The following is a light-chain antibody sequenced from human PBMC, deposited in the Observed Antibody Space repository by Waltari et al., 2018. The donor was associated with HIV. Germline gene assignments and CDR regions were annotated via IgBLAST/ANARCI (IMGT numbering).Light chain of an antibody. CDR1: QSVSSN. Sequence: EIVLTQSPATLSVSPGERATLSCRASQSVSSNLAWYQQKPGQAPRLLIYSASTRTTGIPARFSGSGSGTEFTLTISSLQSEDFAVYYCQQYNDWPRGPFGQGTRLEIK. J-gene: IGKJ2*01. V-gene: IGKV3-15*01. CDR3: QQYNDWPRGP. CDR2: SAS.